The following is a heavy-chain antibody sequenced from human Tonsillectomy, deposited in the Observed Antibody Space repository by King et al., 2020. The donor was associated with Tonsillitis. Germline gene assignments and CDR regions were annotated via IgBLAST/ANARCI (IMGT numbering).Heavy chain of an antibody. D-gene: IGHD3-22*01. J-gene: IGHJ4*02. CDR1: GGSFSGSY. CDR2: INHSGST. V-gene: IGHV4-34*01. Sequence: VQLQQWGAGLLKPSETLSLTCAVYGGSFSGSYWSWIRQPPGKGLEWIGDINHSGSTGYNPSLKSRVTISVDTSKNQFSLKLSSVTAADTAVYYCARRGTDSSGYYLFDYWGQGTLVPVSS. CDR3: ARRGTDSSGYYLFDY.